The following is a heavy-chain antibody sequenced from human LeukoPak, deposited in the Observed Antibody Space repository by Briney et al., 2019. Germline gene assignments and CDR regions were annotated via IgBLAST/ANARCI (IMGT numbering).Heavy chain of an antibody. CDR1: GFTFSSYS. CDR2: ISSSSSYI. D-gene: IGHD3-9*01. J-gene: IGHJ4*02. CDR3: AREKPDDFLTGSEPILDY. Sequence: TGGSLRLSCAASGFTFSSYSMNWVRQAPGKGLEWVSSISSSSSYIYYADSVKGRFTISRDNAKNSLYLQMNSLRAEDTAVYYCAREKPDDFLTGSEPILDYWGQGTLVTVSS. V-gene: IGHV3-21*01.